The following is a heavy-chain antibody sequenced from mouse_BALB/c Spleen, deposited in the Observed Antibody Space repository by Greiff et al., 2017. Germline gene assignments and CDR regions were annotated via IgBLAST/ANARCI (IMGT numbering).Heavy chain of an antibody. CDR2: IWSGGST. V-gene: IGHV2-2*02. D-gene: IGHD1-1*02. Sequence: QVHVKQSGPGLVQPSQSLSITCTVSGFSLTSYGVHWVRQSPGKGLEWLGVIWSGGSTDYNAAFISRLSISKDNSKSQVFFKMNSLQANDTAIYYCAAAGGSYAMDYWGQGTSVTVSS. J-gene: IGHJ4*01. CDR1: GFSLTSYG. CDR3: AAAGGSYAMDY.